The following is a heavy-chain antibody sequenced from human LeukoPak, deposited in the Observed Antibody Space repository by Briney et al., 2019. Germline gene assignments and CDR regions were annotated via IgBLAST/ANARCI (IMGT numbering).Heavy chain of an antibody. Sequence: SSETLSLTCTVSGGSINGGNYYWTWLRQPAGKGLEWIGRISPSGSTNHNPSLTSRVTISVDTSKNQFSLTLYSVTAADTAVYYCATRKLGNDYWGQGTLVTVSS. CDR2: ISPSGST. D-gene: IGHD7-27*01. CDR3: ATRKLGNDY. CDR1: GGSINGGNYY. J-gene: IGHJ4*02. V-gene: IGHV4-61*02.